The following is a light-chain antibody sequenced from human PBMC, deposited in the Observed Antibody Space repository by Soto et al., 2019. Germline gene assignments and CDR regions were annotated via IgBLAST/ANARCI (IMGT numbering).Light chain of an antibody. Sequence: DIQMTQSPSTLSASVGDRVTITCRASQSVHYWVAWYQQKPGKAPKVLIYEASNLESGVPSRFSGSGSEIEFTLTISSLQPDDSATYYCQQYNTYSGTFGQGTKVEI. V-gene: IGKV1-5*03. CDR1: QSVHYW. J-gene: IGKJ1*01. CDR2: EAS. CDR3: QQYNTYSGT.